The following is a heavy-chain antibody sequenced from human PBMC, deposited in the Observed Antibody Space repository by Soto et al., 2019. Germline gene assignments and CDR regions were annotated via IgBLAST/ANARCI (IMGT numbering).Heavy chain of an antibody. J-gene: IGHJ6*02. Sequence: SETLSLTCAVYGGSFSGYSWSWIRQPPGKGLEWIGEINHSGSTNYNPSLKSRVTISVDTSKNQFSLKLSSVTAADTAVYYCERGPGYGEGNGLDVWGQGTTVTVSS. V-gene: IGHV4-34*01. CDR3: ERGPGYGEGNGLDV. D-gene: IGHD4-17*01. CDR2: INHSGST. CDR1: GGSFSGYS.